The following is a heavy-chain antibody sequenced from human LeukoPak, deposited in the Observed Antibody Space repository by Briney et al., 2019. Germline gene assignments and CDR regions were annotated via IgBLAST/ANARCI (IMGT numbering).Heavy chain of an antibody. CDR2: IIPIFGTS. J-gene: IGHJ6*04. D-gene: IGHD3-10*01. CDR1: GGTFSNYA. CDR3: ARDYGSGSSYYYYGMDV. Sequence: SVNVSCKASGGTFSNYAISWLRQAPGQGLEWMGGIIPIFGTSNYAQKFQGRVTITADKSTSTAYMELSSLRSEDTAVYYCARDYGSGSSYYYYGMDVWGKGTTVTVSS. V-gene: IGHV1-69*06.